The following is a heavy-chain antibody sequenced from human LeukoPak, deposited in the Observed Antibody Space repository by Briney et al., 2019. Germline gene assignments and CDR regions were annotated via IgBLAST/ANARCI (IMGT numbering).Heavy chain of an antibody. CDR3: ARGGYLYYYGMDV. CDR2: IYYSGSI. CDR1: GGSISSYY. J-gene: IGHJ6*02. Sequence: PSETLSLTCTVSGGSISSYYWSWIRQPPGKGLEWIGYIYYSGSINYNPSLKSRVTISVDTSKNQFSLKLSSVTAADTAVYYCARGGYLYYYGMDVWGQGTTVTVSS. V-gene: IGHV4-59*01. D-gene: IGHD6-25*01.